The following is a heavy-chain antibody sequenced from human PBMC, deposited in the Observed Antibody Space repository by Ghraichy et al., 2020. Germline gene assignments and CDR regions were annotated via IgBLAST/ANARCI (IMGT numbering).Heavy chain of an antibody. J-gene: IGHJ4*02. CDR1: GYSISSGYY. CDR3: ARIRASSGWSGDY. D-gene: IGHD6-19*01. Sequence: ESLNISCTVSGYSISSGYYWGWIRQPPGKGLEWIGSTYHSGSTSYNPSLKSRVTISVDTSKNQFSLKLSSVTAADTAVYYCARIRASSGWSGDYWGLGTLVTVSS. V-gene: IGHV4-38-2*02. CDR2: TYHSGST.